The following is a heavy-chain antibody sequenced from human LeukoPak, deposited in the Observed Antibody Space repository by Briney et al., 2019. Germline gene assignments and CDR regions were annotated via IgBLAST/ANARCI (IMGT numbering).Heavy chain of an antibody. CDR3: ASSAGYSSSWYGGDWFDP. Sequence: GGSLRLSCAASGFTFDDYAVHWVRQAPGKGLEWVSGISWNSVSIDYADSVKGRFTISRDNAKNSLYLQMNSLRAEDTAVYYCASSAGYSSSWYGGDWFDPWGQGTLVTVSS. J-gene: IGHJ5*02. CDR2: ISWNSVSI. V-gene: IGHV3-9*01. D-gene: IGHD6-13*01. CDR1: GFTFDDYA.